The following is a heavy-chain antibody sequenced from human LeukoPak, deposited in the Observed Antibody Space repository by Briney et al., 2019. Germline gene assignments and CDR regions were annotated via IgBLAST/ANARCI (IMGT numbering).Heavy chain of an antibody. D-gene: IGHD3-22*01. J-gene: IGHJ3*01. CDR3: ARGTYYESSGFRFDAFDL. V-gene: IGHV3-53*01. CDR1: GFIVSSNY. Sequence: GGSLRLSCAASGFIVSSNYISWVRQAPGQGLEWVSIIYSGGSTYYADSVKGRFTISRDNSENTLYLQMNSLRAEDTAMYYCARGTYYESSGFRFDAFDLWGQGTMVTVSS. CDR2: IYSGGST.